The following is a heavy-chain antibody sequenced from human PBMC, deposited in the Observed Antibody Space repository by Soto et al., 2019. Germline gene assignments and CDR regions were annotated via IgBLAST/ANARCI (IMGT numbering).Heavy chain of an antibody. CDR1: GFTFSNYA. CDR2: IGDAGGSR. V-gene: IGHV3-23*01. CDR3: AQAGGRGWYSDWYFDL. J-gene: IGHJ2*01. Sequence: GGSLRLSCGAFGFTFSNYAMTWVRQAPGKGLEWVSSIGDAGGSRYYADSVKGRFTISRDNSKNALYLQMNSLTTEDTAVYYCAQAGGRGWYSDWYFDLWGRGTLVTVSS. D-gene: IGHD6-19*01.